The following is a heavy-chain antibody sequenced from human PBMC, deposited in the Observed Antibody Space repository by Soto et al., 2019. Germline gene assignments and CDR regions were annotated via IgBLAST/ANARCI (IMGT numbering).Heavy chain of an antibody. Sequence: QLQLQESGPGLVKPSETLSLTCTVSGGSISSSSYYWGWIRQPPGKGLEWIGSIYYSGSTYYNPSLKSRVTISVDTSKNQFSLKLSSVTAADTAVYYCARHLWNTMIVVVIAFDYWGQGTLVTVSS. CDR2: IYYSGST. V-gene: IGHV4-39*01. CDR1: GGSISSSSYY. CDR3: ARHLWNTMIVVVIAFDY. D-gene: IGHD3-22*01. J-gene: IGHJ4*02.